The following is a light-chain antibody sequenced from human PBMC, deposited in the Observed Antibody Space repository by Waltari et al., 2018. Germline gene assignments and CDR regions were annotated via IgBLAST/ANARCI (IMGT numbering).Light chain of an antibody. CDR3: QHYVRLPAT. J-gene: IGKJ1*01. CDR1: QSVGRT. V-gene: IGKV3-20*01. Sequence: EIVLTQSPGTLSLSPGERATLSCRASQSVGRTLPWYQQKPGQAPRRLIYGSSSRATDIPDRFSGSGSGTDFSLTINRLEPEDFAVYFCQHYVRLPATFGQGTKVEIK. CDR2: GSS.